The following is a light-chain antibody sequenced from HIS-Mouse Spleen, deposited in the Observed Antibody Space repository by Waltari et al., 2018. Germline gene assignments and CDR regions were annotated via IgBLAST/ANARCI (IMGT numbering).Light chain of an antibody. Sequence: QSALTQPASVSGSPGQSITISCTGTSSDVGCYNLVSWYQQHPGKAPKLMIYEGSKRPSRVSNRFSGSKSGNTASLTISGLQAEDEADYYCCSYAGSSTFWVFGGGTKLTVL. CDR1: SSDVGCYNL. V-gene: IGLV2-23*03. CDR2: EGS. CDR3: CSYAGSSTFWV. J-gene: IGLJ3*02.